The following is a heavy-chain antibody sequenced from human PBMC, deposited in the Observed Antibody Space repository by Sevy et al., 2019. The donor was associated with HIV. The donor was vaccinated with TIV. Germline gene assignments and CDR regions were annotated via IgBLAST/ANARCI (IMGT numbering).Heavy chain of an antibody. J-gene: IGHJ6*02. D-gene: IGHD4-4*01. CDR2: IYHSGST. V-gene: IGHV4-30-2*01. Sequence: SETLSLTCVVSGGSISSGGYSWSWIRQPPGKGLEWIGYIYHSGSTYYNPSLKSRVTISVDRSKNQFSLKLSSVTAADTAVYYCARSRRNTVTTGDYYYGMDVWGQGTTVTVSS. CDR3: ARSRRNTVTTGDYYYGMDV. CDR1: GGSISSGGYS.